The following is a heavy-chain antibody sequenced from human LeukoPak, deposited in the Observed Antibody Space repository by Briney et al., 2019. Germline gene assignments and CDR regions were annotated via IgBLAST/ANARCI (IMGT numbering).Heavy chain of an antibody. CDR1: GYTFTSYD. J-gene: IGHJ5*02. D-gene: IGHD2-15*01. CDR2: MNPNSGNT. Sequence: ASVKVSCKASGYTFTSYDINWVRQATGQGLEWMGWMNPNSGNTGYAQKFQGRVTMTRNTSISTAYMELSSLRSEDTAVYYCARVRLPHNWFDPWGQGTLVTASS. V-gene: IGHV1-8*01. CDR3: ARVRLPHNWFDP.